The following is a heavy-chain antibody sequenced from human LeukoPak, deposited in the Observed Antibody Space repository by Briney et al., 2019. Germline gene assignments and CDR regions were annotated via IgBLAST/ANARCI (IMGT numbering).Heavy chain of an antibody. CDR2: IYTSGST. Sequence: SETLSLTCTVSGGSISSYYWSWIRQPAGQGLEWIGRIYTSGSTNYNPSLKSRVTMSVDTSKNQFSLKLSSVTAADTAVYYCTASRVLYYYYYMDVWGKGTTVTVSS. CDR3: TASRVLYYYYYMDV. CDR1: GGSISSYY. D-gene: IGHD2/OR15-2a*01. J-gene: IGHJ6*03. V-gene: IGHV4-4*07.